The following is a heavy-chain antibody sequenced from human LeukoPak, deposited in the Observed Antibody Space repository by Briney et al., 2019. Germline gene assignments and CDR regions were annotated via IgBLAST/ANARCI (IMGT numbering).Heavy chain of an antibody. CDR1: GGSINSGSYY. V-gene: IGHV4-61*02. Sequence: SQTLSLTCTVSGGSINSGSYYWSWFRRPAGKGLEWIGRFYTSGSTNYNPSLKSRVTISVDTSKNQFSLKLSSVTAADTAVYYCARDRLTFGGVDYWGQGTLVTVSS. CDR2: FYTSGST. J-gene: IGHJ4*02. D-gene: IGHD3-16*01. CDR3: ARDRLTFGGVDY.